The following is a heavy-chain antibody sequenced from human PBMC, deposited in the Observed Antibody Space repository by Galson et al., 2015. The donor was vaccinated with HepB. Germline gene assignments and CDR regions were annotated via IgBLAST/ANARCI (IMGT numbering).Heavy chain of an antibody. CDR3: ARATSGIAAAGTGFHY. J-gene: IGHJ4*02. D-gene: IGHD6-13*01. CDR1: GFTVSSNY. V-gene: IGHV3-66*02. CDR2: IYSGGST. Sequence: SLRLSCAASGFTVSSNYMTWVRQAPGKGLEWVSVIYSGGSTYYADSVKGRFTISRDNSKNTMYLQMNSLRAEDTAVYYCARATSGIAAAGTGFHYWGQGTLVTVS.